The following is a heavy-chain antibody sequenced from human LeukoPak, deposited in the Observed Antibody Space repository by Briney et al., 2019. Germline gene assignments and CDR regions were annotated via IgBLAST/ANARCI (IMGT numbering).Heavy chain of an antibody. Sequence: ASVKVSCKASTYTFTGYYMNWVRQAPGQGLEWMGRINPNSGDTNYAQKFQDRVTMTRDTSISTAYMELSRLSPDDTAVYFCARGHYDVYYYHYMDVWGKGTTVTVSS. D-gene: IGHD3-3*01. CDR1: TYTFTGYY. CDR2: INPNSGDT. V-gene: IGHV1-2*06. CDR3: ARGHYDVYYYHYMDV. J-gene: IGHJ6*03.